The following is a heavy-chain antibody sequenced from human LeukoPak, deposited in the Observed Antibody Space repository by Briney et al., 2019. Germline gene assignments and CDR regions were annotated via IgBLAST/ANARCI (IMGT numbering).Heavy chain of an antibody. J-gene: IGHJ4*02. D-gene: IGHD2-2*01. CDR1: GGTFSSLT. V-gene: IGHV1-69*13. CDR2: IIPIFGRA. CDR3: ADLVYCSSSSCYEPFNQT. Sequence: ASVKVSCKASGGTFSSLTINWVRQAPGQGLEWMGRIIPIFGRANYAQKFQGRVTITADDSTSTAYMELSSLRSEDTAVYYCADLVYCSSSSCYEPFNQTWGQGTLVTVSP.